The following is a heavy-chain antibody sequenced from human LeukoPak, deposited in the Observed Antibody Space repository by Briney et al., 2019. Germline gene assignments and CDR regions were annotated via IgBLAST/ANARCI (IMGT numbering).Heavy chain of an antibody. CDR1: GGSFSGYY. Sequence: KPSETLSPTCAVYGGSFSGYYWSWIRQPPGKGLEWIGEINHSGSTNYNPSLKSRVTISVDTSKNQFSLKLSSVTAADTAVYYCARHWSSYNWFEPWGQGTLVTVSS. J-gene: IGHJ5*02. CDR2: INHSGST. CDR3: ARHWSSYNWFEP. V-gene: IGHV4-34*01.